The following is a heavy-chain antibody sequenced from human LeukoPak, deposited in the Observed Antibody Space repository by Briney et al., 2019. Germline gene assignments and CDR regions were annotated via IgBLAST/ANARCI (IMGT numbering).Heavy chain of an antibody. CDR2: IYYSGST. CDR1: GGSISSYY. J-gene: IGHJ4*02. V-gene: IGHV4-59*01. D-gene: IGHD3-22*01. Sequence: SETLSLTCTVSGGSISSYYWSWIRQPPGKGLEWIGHIYYSGSTNYNPSLKSRVTISVDTSKNQFSLKLTSATAADTAVYYCASGAYYYDSSGYPTEHIDYWGQGTLVTVSS. CDR3: ASGAYYYDSSGYPTEHIDY.